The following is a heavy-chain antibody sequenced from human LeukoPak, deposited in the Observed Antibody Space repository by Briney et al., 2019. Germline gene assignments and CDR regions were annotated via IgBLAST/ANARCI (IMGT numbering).Heavy chain of an antibody. D-gene: IGHD3-3*01. CDR3: AKDERITIFGVITYYGMDV. J-gene: IGHJ6*02. Sequence: GGSLRLSCEASGFTFSSYAMSWVRQAPGKGLEWVSAISGSGGSTYYADSVKGRFTISRDNSKNTLYLQMNSLRAEDTAVYYCAKDERITIFGVITYYGMDVWGQGTTVTVSS. CDR1: GFTFSSYA. CDR2: ISGSGGST. V-gene: IGHV3-23*01.